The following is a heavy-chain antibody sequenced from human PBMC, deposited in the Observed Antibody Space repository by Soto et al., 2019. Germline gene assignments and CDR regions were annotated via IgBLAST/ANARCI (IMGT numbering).Heavy chain of an antibody. V-gene: IGHV4-30-4*01. D-gene: IGHD6-19*01. CDR1: GGSISSGDHY. CDR3: ATSTGYSSGWGWQDYYYYGMDV. J-gene: IGHJ6*02. CDR2: IYYSGST. Sequence: TSETLSLTCSVSGGSISSGDHYWSWIRQPPGKGLEWIGYIYYSGSTYYNPSLKSRVTISVDTSKNQFSLKLSSVTAADTAVYYCATSTGYSSGWGWQDYYYYGMDVWGQGKTVS.